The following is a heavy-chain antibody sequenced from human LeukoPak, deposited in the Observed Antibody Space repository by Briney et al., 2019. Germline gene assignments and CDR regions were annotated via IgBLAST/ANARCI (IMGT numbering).Heavy chain of an antibody. J-gene: IGHJ5*02. V-gene: IGHV4-30-2*01. D-gene: IGHD3-10*01. Sequence: SETLSLTCAVSGGSISSGGYSWNWIRQPPGKGLEWIGYIYHSGSTYYNPSLKSRVTISVDRSKNQFSLKLSSVTAADTAVYYCARVEKYYYGSGSYAINWFDPWGQGTLVTVSS. CDR3: ARVEKYYYGSGSYAINWFDP. CDR1: GGSISSGGYS. CDR2: IYHSGST.